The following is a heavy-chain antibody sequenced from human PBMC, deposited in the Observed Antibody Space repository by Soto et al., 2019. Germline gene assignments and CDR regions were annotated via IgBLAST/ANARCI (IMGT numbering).Heavy chain of an antibody. V-gene: IGHV5-10-1*01. D-gene: IGHD2-2*01. J-gene: IGHJ6*02. CDR1: GYSLTSYW. Sequence: GESLKISWKGSGYSLTSYWISWVRQMPGKGLEWMGRIDPSDSYTNYSPSFQGHVTISADKSISTAYLQWSSLKASDTAMYYCARLGRYCSSTSCYGNYYYGMDVWGQGTTVTVSS. CDR3: ARLGRYCSSTSCYGNYYYGMDV. CDR2: IDPSDSYT.